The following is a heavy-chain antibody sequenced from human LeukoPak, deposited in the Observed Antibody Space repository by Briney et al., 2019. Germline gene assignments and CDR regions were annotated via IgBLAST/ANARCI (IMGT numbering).Heavy chain of an antibody. V-gene: IGHV1-18*01. CDR1: GYTFTSYG. Sequence: EASVTVSCKASGYTFTSYGITWVRQAPGQGLEWMGWISAYNGDTRYAQKFQDRVTVTTDTSTTTAFMELRNLRSDDTAVYYCARRPSTAGTKMPPGEGGLDYWGQGTLVTVSS. J-gene: IGHJ4*02. CDR3: ARRPSTAGTKMPPGEGGLDY. D-gene: IGHD4-17*01. CDR2: ISAYNGDT.